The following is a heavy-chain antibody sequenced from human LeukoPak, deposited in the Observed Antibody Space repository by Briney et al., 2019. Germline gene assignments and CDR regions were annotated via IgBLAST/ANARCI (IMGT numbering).Heavy chain of an antibody. CDR2: INHSGST. J-gene: IGHJ6*02. D-gene: IGHD2-2*01. V-gene: IGHV4-34*01. CDR1: GGSFSGYY. Sequence: SETLSLTCAVYGGSFSGYYWSWIRQPPGEGLEWIGEINHSGSTNYNPSLKSRVTISVDTSKNQFSLKLSSVTAADTAVYYCARGRYCSSTSCYLYYYGMDVWGQGTTVTVSS. CDR3: ARGRYCSSTSCYLYYYGMDV.